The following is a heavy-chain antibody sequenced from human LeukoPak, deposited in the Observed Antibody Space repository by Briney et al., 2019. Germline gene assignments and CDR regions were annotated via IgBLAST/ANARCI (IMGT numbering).Heavy chain of an antibody. CDR2: LYPGDSDT. J-gene: IGHJ4*02. Sequence: GESLKISCKGSGYSFTNYWIAWVRQMPGKGLEWMGILYPGDSDTRYSPSFQGQVTISADRSISTAYLQWSSLKASDTAMYYCARASRDGYDQNFDYWGQGTLVTVSS. CDR1: GYSFTNYW. D-gene: IGHD5-24*01. CDR3: ARASRDGYDQNFDY. V-gene: IGHV5-51*01.